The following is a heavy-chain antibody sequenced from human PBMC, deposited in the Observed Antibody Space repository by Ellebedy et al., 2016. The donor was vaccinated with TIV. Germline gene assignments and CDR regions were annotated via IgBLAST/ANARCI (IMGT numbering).Heavy chain of an antibody. J-gene: IGHJ4*02. V-gene: IGHV4-39*01. CDR2: FYSNEINFYTPSLA. CDR3: ASRHPSGKTRVYDY. CDR1: GGSINSPDFY. D-gene: IGHD1-14*01. Sequence: SETLSLXXTVSGGSINSPDFYWAWIRQPPGKGLEWIGSFYSNEINFYTPSLAYYNPSLKSRVTISVDSPKNQFSLRLSSVTAADTAIYFCASRHPSGKTRVYDYWGQGSLVTVS.